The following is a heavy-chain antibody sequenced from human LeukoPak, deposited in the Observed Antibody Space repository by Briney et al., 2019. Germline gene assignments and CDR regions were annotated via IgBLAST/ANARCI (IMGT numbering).Heavy chain of an antibody. D-gene: IGHD3-10*01. CDR2: IKQDGSEK. CDR1: GFTFSSYW. J-gene: IGHJ4*02. V-gene: IGHV3-7*03. CDR3: ARAWFGELSHPFGY. Sequence: GGSLRLSCAASGFTFSSYWMTWVRQAPGKRLEWVANIKQDGSEKYYVDSVKGRFTISRDNAKNSLYLQMNSLRAEDTALYYCARAWFGELSHPFGYWGQGTLVTVSS.